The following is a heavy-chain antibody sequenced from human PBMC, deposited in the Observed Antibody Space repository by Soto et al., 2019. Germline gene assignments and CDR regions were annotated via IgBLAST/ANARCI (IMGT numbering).Heavy chain of an antibody. D-gene: IGHD3-10*01. V-gene: IGHV3-23*01. CDR3: AKDPYGSGSYYFAAGTPN. CDR1: GFTFSGYA. Sequence: GGSLRLSCAASGFTFSGYAMTWVRQAPGKGLEWVSAIGGAGSSTYYADSVEGRFTISRDNSKNTLYLQMNSLRAEDTAVYYCAKDPYGSGSYYFAAGTPNWGQGTLVPVSP. CDR2: IGGAGSST. J-gene: IGHJ4*02.